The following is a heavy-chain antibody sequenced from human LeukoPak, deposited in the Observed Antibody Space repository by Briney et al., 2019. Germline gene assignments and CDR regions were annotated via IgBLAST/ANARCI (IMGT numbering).Heavy chain of an antibody. V-gene: IGHV3-74*01. CDR1: GFTFRSYW. CDR2: INGDGSST. CDR3: AGGELLLDY. Sequence: GGSLRLSCAASGFTFRSYWMHWVRQAPGKGLVWVSRINGDGSSTSYADSVKGRLTISRDNAKNTLYLQMNSLRAEDTAVYYCAGGELLLDYWGQGTLVTVSS. D-gene: IGHD1-7*01. J-gene: IGHJ4*02.